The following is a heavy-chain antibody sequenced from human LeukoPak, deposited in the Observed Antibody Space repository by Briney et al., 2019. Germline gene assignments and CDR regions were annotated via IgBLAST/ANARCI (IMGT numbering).Heavy chain of an antibody. J-gene: IGHJ6*04. V-gene: IGHV3-74*01. CDR2: INSDGSST. CDR3: ARDRPLTDYYYYGMDV. Sequence: GGFLRLSCAASGFTFSSYWMHWVRQAPGEGLVWVSRINSDGSSTSYADSVKGRFTISRDNAKNTLYLQMNSLRAEDTAVYYCARDRPLTDYYYYGMDVWGKGTTVTVSS. D-gene: IGHD6-6*01. CDR1: GFTFSSYW.